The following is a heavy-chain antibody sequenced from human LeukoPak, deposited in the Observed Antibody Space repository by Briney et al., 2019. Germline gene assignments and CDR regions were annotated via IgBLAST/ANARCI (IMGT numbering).Heavy chain of an antibody. J-gene: IGHJ4*02. Sequence: GESLKISGKGSGYSFTSYLIGWVRQMPGKGLEWMGIIYPGDSDTRYSPSFQAQVTISADKPISTAYLQWSSLKASDTAMYYCARLNIVATIGLDYWGQGTLVTVSS. CDR3: ARLNIVATIGLDY. CDR2: IYPGDSDT. V-gene: IGHV5-51*01. CDR1: GYSFTSYL. D-gene: IGHD5-12*01.